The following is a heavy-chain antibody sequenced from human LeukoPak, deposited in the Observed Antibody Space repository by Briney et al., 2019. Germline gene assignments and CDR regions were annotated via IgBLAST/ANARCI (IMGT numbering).Heavy chain of an antibody. J-gene: IGHJ3*02. CDR1: GFTFSDYY. D-gene: IGHD2-2*01. Sequence: GGSLRLSCAASGFTFSDYYMSWIRQAPGKGLEWVSYISSSGSTIYYADSGKGRFTIARDHAENSLYLQMNSLGAEDTAVYYCARDSGADIVVVPAEADAFDIWGQGTMVTVSS. V-gene: IGHV3-11*01. CDR3: ARDSGADIVVVPAEADAFDI. CDR2: ISSSGSTI.